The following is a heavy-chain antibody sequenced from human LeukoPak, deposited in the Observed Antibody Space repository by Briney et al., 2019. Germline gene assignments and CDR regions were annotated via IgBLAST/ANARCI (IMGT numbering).Heavy chain of an antibody. CDR1: GFTVSSNY. CDR3: AIRWFGELSLDY. V-gene: IGHV3-53*01. J-gene: IGHJ4*02. D-gene: IGHD3-10*01. CDR2: IYSGGST. Sequence: PGGSLRLSCAASGFTVSSNYMSWVRQAPGQGLEWFSVIYSGGSTYYADSVKGRFTISRDNSKNTLYLQMNSLRAEDTAVYYCAIRWFGELSLDYWGQGTLVTVSS.